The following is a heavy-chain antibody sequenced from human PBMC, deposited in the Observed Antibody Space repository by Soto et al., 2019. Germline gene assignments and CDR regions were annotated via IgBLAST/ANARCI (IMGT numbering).Heavy chain of an antibody. CDR2: INPDGFNT. CDR3: VRDLTDGYVDFDS. Sequence: GGSLRLSCVASEFTFSNYWMHWARQAPGKGLVWVSRINPDGFNTIYADSVKGRFTISRDNAKNTLYLQMNSLRAEDTAVYYCVRDLTDGYVDFDSWGQGTPVTVSS. J-gene: IGHJ4*02. V-gene: IGHV3-74*01. CDR1: EFTFSNYW. D-gene: IGHD5-12*01.